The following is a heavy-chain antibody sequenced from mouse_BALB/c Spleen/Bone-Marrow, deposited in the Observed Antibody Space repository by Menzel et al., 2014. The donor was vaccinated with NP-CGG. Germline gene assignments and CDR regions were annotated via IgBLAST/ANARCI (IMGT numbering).Heavy chain of an antibody. CDR3: ARLGNYCYHDN. CDR2: INPGSSTI. V-gene: IGHV4-2*02. Sequence: EVQLVESGGGLVQHGGSLNLACVASGFDFSRYWMSWARQAPGRGPEWIGEINPGSSTINYSPSLKYKFIISRDNAKNTLYLQMSKVRSEDTALYYVARLGNYCYHDNWGQGTTLTVSS. D-gene: IGHD1-2*01. CDR1: GFDFSRYW. J-gene: IGHJ2*01.